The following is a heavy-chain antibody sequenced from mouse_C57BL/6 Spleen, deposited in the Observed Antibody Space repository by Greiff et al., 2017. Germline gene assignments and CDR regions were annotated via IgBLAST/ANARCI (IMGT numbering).Heavy chain of an antibody. J-gene: IGHJ2*01. Sequence: QVQLQQSGAELMKPGASVKLSCKATGYTFTGYWIEWVKQRPGHGLEWIGEILPGSGSTNYTEKFKGKATFTADTSSNTAYMQLSSLTTEDSAIEYCARGEYYDYDDGDFDYWGQGTTRTVSS. CDR2: ILPGSGST. CDR1: GYTFTGYW. CDR3: ARGEYYDYDDGDFDY. D-gene: IGHD2-4*01. V-gene: IGHV1-9*01.